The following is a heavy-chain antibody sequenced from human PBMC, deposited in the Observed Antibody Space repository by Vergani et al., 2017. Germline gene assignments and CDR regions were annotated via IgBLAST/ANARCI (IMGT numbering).Heavy chain of an antibody. Sequence: QVQLVQSGAVVKKPGSSVKVSCKASGGTFSSYALSWVRQAPGQGLEWMGRIIPIFGTTNYAQKFQGRVTITADESTSTAYMELSSLRSDDTAVYYCAGVFCSSTSCYVQGYYFDYWGQGTLVTVSS. D-gene: IGHD2-2*01. CDR3: AGVFCSSTSCYVQGYYFDY. CDR1: GGTFSSYA. J-gene: IGHJ4*02. V-gene: IGHV1-69*13. CDR2: IIPIFGTT.